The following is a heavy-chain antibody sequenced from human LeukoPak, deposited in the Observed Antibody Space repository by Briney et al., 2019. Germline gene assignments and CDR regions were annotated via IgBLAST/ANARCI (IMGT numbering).Heavy chain of an antibody. CDR3: ARAPGGSDYDLYLDY. Sequence: GNTNYNPSLKSRVTMAVDTSKNQFSLKVSSVTAADTAVYYCARAPGGSDYDLYLDYWGQGTLVTVSS. J-gene: IGHJ4*02. V-gene: IGHV4-4*07. CDR2: GNT. D-gene: IGHD5-12*01.